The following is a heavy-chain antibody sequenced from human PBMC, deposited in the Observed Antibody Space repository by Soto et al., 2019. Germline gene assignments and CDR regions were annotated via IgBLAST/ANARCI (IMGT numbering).Heavy chain of an antibody. Sequence: EVQLVESGGGLVQPGGSLRLSCAASGFTFSSYWMHWVRQAPGKGLVWVSRTNEDGSTINYADSVKGRFTISRDNAKNTWNRKMNSRRAEDTAVYYGTRDMGGRGGYWGQGTLVTVSS. J-gene: IGHJ4*02. CDR3: TRDMGGRGGY. D-gene: IGHD3-16*01. V-gene: IGHV3-74*01. CDR2: TNEDGSTI. CDR1: GFTFSSYW.